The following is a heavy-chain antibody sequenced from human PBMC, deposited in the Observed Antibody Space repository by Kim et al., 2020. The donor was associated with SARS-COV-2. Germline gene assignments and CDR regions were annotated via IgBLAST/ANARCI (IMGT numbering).Heavy chain of an antibody. Sequence: ASVKVSCKASGYTFTSYAMNWVRQAPGQGLEWMGWINTNTGNPTYAQGFTGRFVFSLDTSVSTAYLQISSLKAEDTAVYYCAREPATPRITMVRGSTFRGGFSYWGQGPLVTVSS. CDR2: INTNTGNP. V-gene: IGHV7-4-1*02. CDR1: GYTFTSYA. CDR3: AREPATPRITMVRGSTFRGGFSY. D-gene: IGHD3-10*01. J-gene: IGHJ4*02.